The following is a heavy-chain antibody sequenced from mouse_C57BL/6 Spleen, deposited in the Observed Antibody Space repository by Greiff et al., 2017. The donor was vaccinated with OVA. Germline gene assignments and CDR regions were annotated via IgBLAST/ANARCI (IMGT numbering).Heavy chain of an antibody. D-gene: IGHD1-1*01. CDR2: INPSTGGT. J-gene: IGHJ2*01. CDR3: ARNYGSSEYYFDY. V-gene: IGHV1-42*01. Sequence: EVKVVESGPELVKPGASVKISCKASGYSFTGYYMNWVKQSPEKSLEWIGEINPSTGGTTYNQKFKAKATLTVDKSSSTAYMQLKSLTSEDSAVYYCARNYGSSEYYFDYWGQGTTLTVSS. CDR1: GYSFTGYY.